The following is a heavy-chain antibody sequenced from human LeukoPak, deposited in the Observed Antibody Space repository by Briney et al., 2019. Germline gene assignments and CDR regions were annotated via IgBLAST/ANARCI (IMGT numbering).Heavy chain of an antibody. CDR1: GGSISSSSYY. D-gene: IGHD1-26*01. CDR2: IYYSGST. Sequence: SETLSLTCTVSGGSISSSSYYWGWIRQPPGKGLEWIGSIYYSGSTYYNPSLKSRVTISVDTSKNQFSLKLSSVTAADTAVYYCARDRQVGATPSGYWGQGTLVTVSS. CDR3: ARDRQVGATPSGY. J-gene: IGHJ4*02. V-gene: IGHV4-39*07.